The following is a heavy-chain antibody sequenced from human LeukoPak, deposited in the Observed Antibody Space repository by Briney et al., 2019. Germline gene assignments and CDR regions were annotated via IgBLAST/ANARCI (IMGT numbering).Heavy chain of an antibody. D-gene: IGHD5-12*01. CDR1: GGSISSGGYS. J-gene: IGHJ4*02. Sequence: SETLSLTCAVSGGSISSGGYSWSWIRQPPGKGLEWIGYIYYSDSSYYNPSLKSRVTISVDTSKNQFSLKLNSVTAADTAVYYCASHSGGYAYWGQGTLVTVSS. CDR3: ASHSGGYAY. V-gene: IGHV4-30-4*07. CDR2: IYYSDSS.